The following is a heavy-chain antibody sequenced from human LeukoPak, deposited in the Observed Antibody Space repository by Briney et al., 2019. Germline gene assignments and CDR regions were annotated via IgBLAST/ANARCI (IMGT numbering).Heavy chain of an antibody. CDR1: GFTFDDYG. J-gene: IGHJ3*02. CDR3: AREAGGYCSGGSCSRREAFDI. V-gene: IGHV3-20*04. D-gene: IGHD2-15*01. CDR2: INWNGGST. Sequence: GGSLRLSCAASGFTFDDYGMSWVRQAPGKGLEWVSGINWNGGSTGYADSVKGRFTISRDNAKNSLYLQMNSLRAEDTALYYCAREAGGYCSGGSCSRREAFDIWGQGTMVTVS.